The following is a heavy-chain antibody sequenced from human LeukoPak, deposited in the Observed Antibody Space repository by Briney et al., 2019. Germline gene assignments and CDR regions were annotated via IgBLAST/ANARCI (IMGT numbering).Heavy chain of an antibody. CDR3: AKGLIAVAGFFDY. CDR2: ISWNSGSI. D-gene: IGHD6-19*01. V-gene: IGHV3-9*01. Sequence: GGSLRLSCAASGFTFDDYAMHWVRQAPGKGLEWVSGISWNSGSIGYADSVKGRSTISRDNAKNSLYLQMNSLRAEDTALYYCAKGLIAVAGFFDYWGQGTLVTVSS. J-gene: IGHJ4*02. CDR1: GFTFDDYA.